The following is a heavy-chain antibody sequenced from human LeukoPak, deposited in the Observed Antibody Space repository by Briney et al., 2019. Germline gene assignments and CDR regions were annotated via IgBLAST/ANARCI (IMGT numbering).Heavy chain of an antibody. Sequence: GRSLRLSCAASGFTFSSYGIHWVRQAPGKGLEWVSVIYSGGSTYYADSVKGRFTISRDNSKNTLYLQMNSLRAEDTAVYYCARGFDYWGQGTLVTVSS. V-gene: IGHV3-53*01. CDR1: GFTFSSYG. CDR3: ARGFDY. CDR2: IYSGGST. J-gene: IGHJ4*02.